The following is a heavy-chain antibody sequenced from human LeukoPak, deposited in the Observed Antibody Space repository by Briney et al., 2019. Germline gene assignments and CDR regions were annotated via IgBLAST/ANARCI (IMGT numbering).Heavy chain of an antibody. J-gene: IGHJ6*03. CDR3: ARGRRDTAMIIYYYFYYMDV. V-gene: IGHV4-59*01. Sequence: PSETQSLICTLSGRSISSYYWSWTRHPPGKGLEWIGYIYYSGSTNHNPSLKSRVTISVDTSKHQFSLKLSSVTAADTAVYYCARGRRDTAMIIYYYFYYMDVWGKGTTVTISS. D-gene: IGHD5-18*01. CDR2: IYYSGST. CDR1: GRSISSYY.